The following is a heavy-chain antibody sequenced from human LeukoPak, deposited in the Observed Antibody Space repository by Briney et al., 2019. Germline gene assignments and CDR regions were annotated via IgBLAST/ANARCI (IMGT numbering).Heavy chain of an antibody. CDR2: IYTSGST. V-gene: IGHV4-61*02. J-gene: IGHJ6*03. CDR3: ARVRAVIIAGGYYYHMDV. Sequence: PSQTLSLTCTVSGGSISRGSYYWSWIRHPAGKGLEWTGRIYTSGSTNYNPSLKSRVTISVDTSKNQFSLKLSSVTAADTAVYYCARVRAVIIAGGYYYHMDVWGKGTTVTVSS. D-gene: IGHD3-3*01. CDR1: GGSISRGSYY.